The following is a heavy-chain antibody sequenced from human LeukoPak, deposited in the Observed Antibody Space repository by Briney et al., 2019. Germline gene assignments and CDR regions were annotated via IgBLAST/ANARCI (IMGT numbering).Heavy chain of an antibody. D-gene: IGHD6-19*01. V-gene: IGHV3-74*01. CDR1: GFTFSKYW. CDR2: INIDGAVT. Sequence: VRSLRLSCAASGFTFSKYWMLWVRQAPGKGLESVSRINIDGAVTTYADSVKGRFTVSRDNADNTMFLQMNSVRDEDTAVYYCATKQWLAPPPDSWGQGTPVTVSS. J-gene: IGHJ4*02. CDR3: ATKQWLAPPPDS.